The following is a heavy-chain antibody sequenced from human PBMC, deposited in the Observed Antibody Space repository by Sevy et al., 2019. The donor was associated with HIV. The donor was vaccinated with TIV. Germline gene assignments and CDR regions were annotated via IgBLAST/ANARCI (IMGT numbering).Heavy chain of an antibody. CDR2: MRSKAFAGTT. CDR3: IRSRLLGYTAMVPDY. J-gene: IGHJ4*02. D-gene: IGHD5-18*01. V-gene: IGHV3-49*04. Sequence: GGYLRLSCTTSGFTLGDYAMSWVRQAPGKGLEWVAFMRSKAFAGTTEYTASVKGRFTISTDDSKASAHLQMNSLRTEDTGVYYCIRSRLLGYTAMVPDYWGQGTLVTVSS. CDR1: GFTLGDYA.